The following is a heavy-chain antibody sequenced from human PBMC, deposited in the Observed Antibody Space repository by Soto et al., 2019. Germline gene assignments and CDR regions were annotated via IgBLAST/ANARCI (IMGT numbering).Heavy chain of an antibody. V-gene: IGHV1-18*01. CDR3: GRRRYYSDS. D-gene: IGHD3-9*01. CDR1: GYTFTSYA. Sequence: ASVKVSCKASGYTFTSYAINWVRQAPGQGLEWMGWMNAYSGNTNYAQKFQGRVTMTTDTSTSTAYMELRSLTSDDTAVYYCGRRRYYSDSWGQGTLVTVSS. CDR2: MNAYSGNT. J-gene: IGHJ4*02.